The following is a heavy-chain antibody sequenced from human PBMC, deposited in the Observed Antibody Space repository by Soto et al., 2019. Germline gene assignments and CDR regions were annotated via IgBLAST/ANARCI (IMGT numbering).Heavy chain of an antibody. CDR3: ARGEQYSVGIFDY. D-gene: IGHD5-12*01. Sequence: PSQTLSLTCAITGAIVSSNTVGWSWVRKSPSRGLEWLGRTYYRSKWYYEYAVSVRGRVTINSDTSKNQYALQLNSVTPYDTAVNFGARGEQYSVGIFDYWGKRIPFTIPS. J-gene: IGHJ4*01. V-gene: IGHV6-1*01. CDR1: GAIVSSNTVG. CDR2: TYYRSKWYY.